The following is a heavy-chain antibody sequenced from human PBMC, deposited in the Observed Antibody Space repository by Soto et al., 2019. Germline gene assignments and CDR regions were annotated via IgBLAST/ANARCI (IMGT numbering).Heavy chain of an antibody. V-gene: IGHV3-33*01. Sequence: GGSLRLSCAASGFTFSSYGMHWVRQAPGKGLEWVAVIWYDGSNKYYADSVKGRFTISRDNSKNTLYLQMNSLRAEDMAVYYCARDRDLWFGELLSSQDAFDIWGQGTMVTVSS. CDR3: ARDRDLWFGELLSSQDAFDI. CDR1: GFTFSSYG. CDR2: IWYDGSNK. J-gene: IGHJ3*02. D-gene: IGHD3-10*01.